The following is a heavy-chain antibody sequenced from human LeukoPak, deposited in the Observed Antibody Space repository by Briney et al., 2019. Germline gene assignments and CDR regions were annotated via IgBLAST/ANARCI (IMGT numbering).Heavy chain of an antibody. J-gene: IGHJ6*03. CDR2: INPNSGGT. D-gene: IGHD2-2*01. Sequence: VSVKVSCKASGYTFTGYYMHWVRQAPGQGLEWMGWINPNSGGTNYAQKFQGRVTMTRDTSISTAYMELSRLRSDDTAVYYCARGPTRYYYYMDVWGKGTTVTISS. V-gene: IGHV1-2*02. CDR3: ARGPTRYYYYMDV. CDR1: GYTFTGYY.